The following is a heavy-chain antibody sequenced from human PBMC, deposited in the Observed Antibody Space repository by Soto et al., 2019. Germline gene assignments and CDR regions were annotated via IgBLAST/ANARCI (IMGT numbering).Heavy chain of an antibody. CDR1: GGSISSSSYC. J-gene: IGHJ6*03. D-gene: IGHD6-6*01. CDR3: ASPYSSSSQGGDYYYYMDV. Sequence: SETLSLTCTVSGGSISSSSYCWGWIRQPPGKGLEWIGSIYYSGSTYYNPSLKSRVTISVDTSKNQFSLKLSSVTAADTAVYYCASPYSSSSQGGDYYYYMDVWGKGTTVTVSS. V-gene: IGHV4-39*01. CDR2: IYYSGST.